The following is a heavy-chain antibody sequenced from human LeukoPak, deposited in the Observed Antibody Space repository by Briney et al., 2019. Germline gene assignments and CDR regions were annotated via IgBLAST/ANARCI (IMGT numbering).Heavy chain of an antibody. V-gene: IGHV4-59*01. Sequence: SETLSLTCTVSGGSISSYYWSWIRQPPGKGLEWIGCIYYSGSTNYNPSLKSRVTISVDTSKNQFSLKLSSVTAADTAVYYCASLSYSSSSDRDYWGQGTLVTVSS. J-gene: IGHJ4*02. D-gene: IGHD6-6*01. CDR3: ASLSYSSSSDRDY. CDR1: GGSISSYY. CDR2: IYYSGST.